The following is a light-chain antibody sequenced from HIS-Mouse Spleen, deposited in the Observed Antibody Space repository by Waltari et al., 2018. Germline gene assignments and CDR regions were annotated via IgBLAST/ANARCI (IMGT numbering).Light chain of an antibody. CDR2: KAS. Sequence: DIQMTQSPSTLSASVGYRVTITCRASQSISSWLAWYQQKPGKAPKLLIYKASSLASGVPSRFSGSGSGTEFTLTISSLQPDDFATYYCQQYNSYSMYTFGQGTKLEIK. CDR1: QSISSW. J-gene: IGKJ2*01. CDR3: QQYNSYSMYT. V-gene: IGKV1-5*03.